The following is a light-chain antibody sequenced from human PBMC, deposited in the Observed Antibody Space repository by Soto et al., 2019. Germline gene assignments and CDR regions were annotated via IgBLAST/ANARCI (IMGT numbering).Light chain of an antibody. CDR2: TAS. CDR1: QSVNGNH. J-gene: IGKJ1*01. V-gene: IGKV3-20*01. Sequence: ETVLTQSPGTLSLSPGQRAALSCRASQSVNGNHLAWFQQKPGQSPSLLIYTASNRATGIPARFSGSGSGTDFTLTISRLEPEDFAVYYCQQYGSSGTFGQGTKVDIK. CDR3: QQYGSSGT.